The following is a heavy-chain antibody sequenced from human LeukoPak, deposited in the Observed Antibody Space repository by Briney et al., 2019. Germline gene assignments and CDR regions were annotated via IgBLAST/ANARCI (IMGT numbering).Heavy chain of an antibody. CDR2: ISTSSSYI. Sequence: GGSLRLSCAASGFTFSSYNMNWVRQAPGKGLEWVSSISTSSSYIYFADSVKGRFTISRDNAKNSLYLQMNSLRVEDTAVYYCARGAPTWTWGQGTLVTVSS. V-gene: IGHV3-21*01. J-gene: IGHJ5*02. CDR3: ARGAPTWT. D-gene: IGHD1-1*01. CDR1: GFTFSSYN.